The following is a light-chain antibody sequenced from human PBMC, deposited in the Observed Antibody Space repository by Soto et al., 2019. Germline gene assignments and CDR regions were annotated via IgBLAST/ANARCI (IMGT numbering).Light chain of an antibody. V-gene: IGKV3-15*01. J-gene: IGKJ1*01. Sequence: EIVMTQSPGTLSVSPGERATLSCRASQSVSRSLAWYQQKPGQAPRVLIYDASTRATGIPARFSGSGSGTEFTLTISSLQSEDFAVYYCQQYNNWPLWTFGQGTKVEIK. CDR1: QSVSRS. CDR3: QQYNNWPLWT. CDR2: DAS.